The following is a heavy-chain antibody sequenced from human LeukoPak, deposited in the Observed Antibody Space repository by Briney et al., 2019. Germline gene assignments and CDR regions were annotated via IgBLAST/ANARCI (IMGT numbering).Heavy chain of an antibody. CDR1: GYTFTSYG. D-gene: IGHD5-24*01. CDR3: ARGEMATTAGYFDY. V-gene: IGHV1-18*01. J-gene: IGHJ4*02. CDR2: ISAYNGNT. Sequence: ASVKVSCKASGYTFTSYGISWVRQAPGQGLEWMGWISAYNGNTNYAQKLQGRVTMTTDTSTSTAYMVLRSLRSDDTAVYYCARGEMATTAGYFDYWGQGTLVTVSS.